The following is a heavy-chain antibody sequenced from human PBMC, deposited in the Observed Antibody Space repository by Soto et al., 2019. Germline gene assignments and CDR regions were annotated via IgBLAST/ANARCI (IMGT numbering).Heavy chain of an antibody. CDR3: ANDCGHQLILHRYVMDF. Sequence: GGSLRLSCAASGFTFGDFAIHWVRQAAGKGLQWLAVTSFDGNKKYYADSVKGRLTISRDNSKNTLYLQMNSLTSDDTAVYYCANDCGHQLILHRYVMDFWGQGTTVTVSA. V-gene: IGHV3-30*18. CDR2: TSFDGNKK. CDR1: GFTFGDFA. J-gene: IGHJ6*01. D-gene: IGHD2-21*01.